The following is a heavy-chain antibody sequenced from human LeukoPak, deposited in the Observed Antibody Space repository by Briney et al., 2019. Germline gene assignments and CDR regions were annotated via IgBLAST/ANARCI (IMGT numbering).Heavy chain of an antibody. CDR2: IYYSGST. D-gene: IGHD3-10*01. Sequence: SETLSLTCAVSGGSISSYYWSWIRQPPGKGLEWIGYIYYSGSTNYNPSLKSRVTISVDTSKNQFSLKLSSVTAADTAVYYCARGGDYYYGMDVWGQGTTVTVSS. CDR3: ARGGDYYYGMDV. V-gene: IGHV4-59*01. CDR1: GGSISSYY. J-gene: IGHJ6*02.